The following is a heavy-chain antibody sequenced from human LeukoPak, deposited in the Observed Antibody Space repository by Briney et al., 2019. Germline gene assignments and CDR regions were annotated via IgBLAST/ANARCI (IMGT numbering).Heavy chain of an antibody. CDR3: ARSVGLFFDY. J-gene: IGHJ4*02. CDR1: GGSISSYY. Sequence: SETLSLTCTVSGGSISSYYWSWIRQPPGKGLEWIGYIYYSGSTNYNPSLKSRVTTSVDTSKNQFSLKLSSVTAADTAVYYCARSVGLFFDYWGQGTLVTVSS. CDR2: IYYSGST. V-gene: IGHV4-59*01. D-gene: IGHD3-22*01.